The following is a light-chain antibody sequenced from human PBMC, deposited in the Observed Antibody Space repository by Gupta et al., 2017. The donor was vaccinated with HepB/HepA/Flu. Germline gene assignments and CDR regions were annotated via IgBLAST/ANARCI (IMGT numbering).Light chain of an antibody. Sequence: QSVLTQPHPVSGAPGQRGTTSSPGSSSNMGAGYDVHWYQQFAGTVPKLLIYVNNNRPSGVPDRFSGSKSGTSASLAITGLQADDEADYYCQSFDRRLKGWVFGGGTKLTVL. CDR1: SSNMGAGYD. V-gene: IGLV1-40*01. J-gene: IGLJ3*02. CDR2: VNN. CDR3: QSFDRRLKGWV.